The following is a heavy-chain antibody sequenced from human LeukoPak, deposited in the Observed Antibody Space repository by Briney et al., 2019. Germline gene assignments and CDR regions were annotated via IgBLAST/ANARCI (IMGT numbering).Heavy chain of an antibody. CDR2: INPNSGGT. Sequence: ASVKVSCKASGYTFTGYYMHWVRQAPGQGLEWMGWINPNSGGTNYAQKFQGRVTMTRDMSTSTVYMELSSLRSEDTAVYYCARGGKYYDSSGSHPYDYWGQGTLVTVSS. J-gene: IGHJ4*02. V-gene: IGHV1-2*02. CDR3: ARGGKYYDSSGSHPYDY. D-gene: IGHD3-22*01. CDR1: GYTFTGYY.